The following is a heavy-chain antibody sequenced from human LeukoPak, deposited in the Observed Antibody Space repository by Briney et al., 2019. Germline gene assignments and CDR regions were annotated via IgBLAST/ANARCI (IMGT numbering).Heavy chain of an antibody. CDR2: ISSDGSTR. D-gene: IGHD3-10*01. V-gene: IGHV3-74*01. CDR1: GFPFSSYW. CDR3: ARDRGGGNDH. J-gene: IGHJ5*02. Sequence: GGSLRLSCAASGFPFSSYWMHWVRQAPGKGLVWVSHISSDGSTRSYADSVKGRFTISRDNTNNTLYLQTTSLRAEDTAVYYCARDRGGGNDHWGQGTLVTVSS.